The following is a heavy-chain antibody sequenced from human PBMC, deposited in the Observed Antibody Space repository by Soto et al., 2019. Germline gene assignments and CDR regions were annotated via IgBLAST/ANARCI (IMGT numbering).Heavy chain of an antibody. CDR1: GFTFSSYW. V-gene: IGHV3-7*01. D-gene: IGHD6-13*01. CDR2: IKQDGSEK. J-gene: IGHJ5*02. Sequence: GGSLRLSCAASGFTFSSYWMSWVRQAPGKGLEWVANIKQDGSEKYYVDSVKGRFTISRDNAKNSLYLQMNSLRAEDTAVYFCVLAAAGRHRGGFDPGGRGTRVTVPS. CDR3: VLAAAGRHRGGFDP.